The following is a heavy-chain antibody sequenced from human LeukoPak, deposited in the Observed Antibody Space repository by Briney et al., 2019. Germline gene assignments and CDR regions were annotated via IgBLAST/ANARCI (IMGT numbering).Heavy chain of an antibody. V-gene: IGHV3-23*01. CDR3: VCRPSAVVTPFDY. CDR1: GFTFSSYA. D-gene: IGHD4-23*01. J-gene: IGHJ4*02. CDR2: ISGSGATT. Sequence: LPGGSLRLSCAASGFTFSSYAMSWVRQAPGKGLEWVSAISGSGATTYYADSVKGRFTISRDNSKNTLYLQMNSLRAEGTAVYNCVCRPSAVVTPFDYWGQGTRVTVSS.